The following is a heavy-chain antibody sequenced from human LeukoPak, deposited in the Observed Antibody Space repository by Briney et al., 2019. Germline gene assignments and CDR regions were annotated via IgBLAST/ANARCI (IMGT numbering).Heavy chain of an antibody. V-gene: IGHV3-11*01. CDR1: GFTFSDYY. CDR3: ASLYDFYYGMDV. D-gene: IGHD3-3*01. J-gene: IGHJ6*02. CDR2: ISSSGSTI. Sequence: GGSLRLSCAASGFTFSDYYMSWIRQAPGKGLEWVSYISSSGSTIYYADSVKGRFTISRDNAKNSLYPQMNSLRAEDTAVYYCASLYDFYYGMDVWGQGTTVTVSS.